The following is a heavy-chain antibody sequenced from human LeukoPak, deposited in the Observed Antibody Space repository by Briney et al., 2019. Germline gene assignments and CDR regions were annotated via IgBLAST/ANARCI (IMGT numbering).Heavy chain of an antibody. J-gene: IGHJ6*03. V-gene: IGHV3-53*01. Sequence: GGSLRLSCAASGFTVSSNYMSWVRQAPGKGLEWVSVIYSGGSKYYADSVKGRFTISRDNSKNTLYFQMNSLRAEDTAVYYCAREGYYYMDVWGKGTTVTVSS. CDR1: GFTVSSNY. CDR3: AREGYYYMDV. CDR2: IYSGGSK.